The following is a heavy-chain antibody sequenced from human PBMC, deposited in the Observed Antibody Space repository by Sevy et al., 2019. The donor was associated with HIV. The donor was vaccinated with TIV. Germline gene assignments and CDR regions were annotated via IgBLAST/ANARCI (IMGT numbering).Heavy chain of an antibody. CDR1: GFSFSSYG. J-gene: IGHJ4*02. CDR3: ARVPTYYYGSSTYFDY. Sequence: ASVKVSCKASGFSFSSYGFTWVRQAPGQGHEWMGWIGVYNGNSNSAQRLQGRVTLTTDTSTSTVYMELSGLKSDDTAVYYCARVPTYYYGSSTYFDYWGQGTTVTVSS. D-gene: IGHD3-10*01. V-gene: IGHV1-18*01. CDR2: IGVYNGNS.